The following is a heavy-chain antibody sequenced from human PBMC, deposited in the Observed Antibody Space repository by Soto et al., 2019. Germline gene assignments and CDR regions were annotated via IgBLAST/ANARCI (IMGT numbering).Heavy chain of an antibody. D-gene: IGHD5-18*01. V-gene: IGHV1-46*03. Sequence: QVQLVQSGAEVKKPGASVKVSCKASGYTFTSYYMHWVRQAPGQGLEWMGIINPSGGNTSYAQKFQGRVTMTRDTSTSTVYMELSSLTSEDTAVYYCARVYPSDTRYGYVGNNWFDPWGQGTLVTVSS. CDR1: GYTFTSYY. J-gene: IGHJ5*02. CDR3: ARVYPSDTRYGYVGNNWFDP. CDR2: INPSGGNT.